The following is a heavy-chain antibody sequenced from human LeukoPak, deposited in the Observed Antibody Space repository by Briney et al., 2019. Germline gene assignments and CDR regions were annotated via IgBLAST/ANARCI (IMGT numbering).Heavy chain of an antibody. D-gene: IGHD6-19*01. CDR3: AKSPVAALLWYYFDY. CDR2: ISGNSGTM. Sequence: GESLRLSCAASGFSFEDYAMHWVRQAPGKGLEWVSGISGNSGTMGYADSVKGRFTISRDNAKNSLYLQMNSLRTEDMALYYCAKSPVAALLWYYFDYWGQGTLVTVSS. CDR1: GFSFEDYA. J-gene: IGHJ4*02. V-gene: IGHV3-9*03.